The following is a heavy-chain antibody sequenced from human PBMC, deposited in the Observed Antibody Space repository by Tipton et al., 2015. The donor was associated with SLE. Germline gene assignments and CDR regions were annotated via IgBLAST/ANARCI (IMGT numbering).Heavy chain of an antibody. D-gene: IGHD2-21*01. CDR3: ARDVAKRYFDY. J-gene: IGHJ4*02. CDR1: GGSISSSSYY. Sequence: LRLSCTVSGGSISSSSYYWGWIRQPPGKGLEWIGYIYYSGSTNYNPSLKSRVTISVDTSKNQFSLKLSSVTAADTAVYYCARDVAKRYFDYWGQGTLVTVSS. CDR2: IYYSGST. V-gene: IGHV4-61*01.